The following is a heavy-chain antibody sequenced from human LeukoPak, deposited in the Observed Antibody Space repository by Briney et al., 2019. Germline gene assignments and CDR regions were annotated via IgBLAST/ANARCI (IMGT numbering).Heavy chain of an antibody. J-gene: IGHJ5*02. CDR1: GYSISSGYY. D-gene: IGHD3-3*01. Sequence: KPSETLSLTCAVSGYSISSGYYWGWIRQPPGKGLEWIGSIYHSGSTYYNPSLKSRVTISVDTSKNPFSLKLSSVTAADTAVYYCASTIFGVVRGYNWFDPWGQGTLVTVSS. CDR2: IYHSGST. CDR3: ASTIFGVVRGYNWFDP. V-gene: IGHV4-38-2*01.